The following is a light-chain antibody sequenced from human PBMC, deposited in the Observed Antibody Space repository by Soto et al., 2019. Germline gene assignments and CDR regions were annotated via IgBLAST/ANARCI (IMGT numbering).Light chain of an antibody. V-gene: IGKV3-20*01. Sequence: EIVLTQSPTPLTLSPGDLATLSCRGTHQLSSNYLAWYQQRPGKAPRLLIYGASSRDSGVPDRFSGSGSGTDFTLTISRLEPEDFAVYYCQQYGSTPITFGQGTRLEIK. CDR1: HQLSSNY. CDR2: GAS. J-gene: IGKJ5*01. CDR3: QQYGSTPIT.